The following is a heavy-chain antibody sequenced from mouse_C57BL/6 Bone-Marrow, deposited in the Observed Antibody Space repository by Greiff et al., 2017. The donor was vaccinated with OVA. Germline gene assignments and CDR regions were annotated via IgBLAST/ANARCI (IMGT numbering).Heavy chain of an antibody. V-gene: IGHV1-50*01. J-gene: IGHJ1*03. CDR1: GYTFTSYW. Sequence: QVQLQQPGAELVKPGASVKLSCKASGYTFTSYWMQWVKQRPGQGLEWIGEIDPSDSYTNYNQKFKGKATLTVDTSSSTAYMQLSSLTSEDSAVYYCARSYYGSSPGDFDVWGTGTTVTVAS. CDR2: IDPSDSYT. D-gene: IGHD1-1*01. CDR3: ARSYYGSSPGDFDV.